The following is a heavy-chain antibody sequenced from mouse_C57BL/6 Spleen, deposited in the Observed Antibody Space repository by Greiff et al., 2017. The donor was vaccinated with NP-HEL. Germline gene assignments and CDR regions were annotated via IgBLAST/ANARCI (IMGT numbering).Heavy chain of an antibody. V-gene: IGHV5-6*02. D-gene: IGHD2-1*01. Sequence: EVKLVESGGDLVKPGGSLKLSCAASGFTFSSYGMSWVRQTPDKRLEWVATISSGGGYTYYPDSVKGRFTISRDNAKNTLYLQMSSLKSEDTAMYSCAREDGNPLDYWGQGTSVTVSS. J-gene: IGHJ4*01. CDR2: ISSGGGYT. CDR1: GFTFSSYG. CDR3: AREDGNPLDY.